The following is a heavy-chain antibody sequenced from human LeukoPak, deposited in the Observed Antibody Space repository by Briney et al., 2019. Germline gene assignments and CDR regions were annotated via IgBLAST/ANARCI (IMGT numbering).Heavy chain of an antibody. D-gene: IGHD6-13*01. CDR3: AKEGRSTTPGY. CDR1: GFTFNSYV. J-gene: IGHJ4*02. Sequence: PGGSLRLSCSASGFTFNSYVMHWVRQAPRKGLEYVSAISGNGGSTYYADSVKGRFTISRDNAKNSLYLQMNSLRAEDTAVYFCAKEGRSTTPGYWGQGTLVTVSS. CDR2: ISGNGGST. V-gene: IGHV3-64*04.